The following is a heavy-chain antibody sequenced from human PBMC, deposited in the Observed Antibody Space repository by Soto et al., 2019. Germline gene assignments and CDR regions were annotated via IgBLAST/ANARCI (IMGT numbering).Heavy chain of an antibody. CDR3: ARSPGYYDSSGYLV. D-gene: IGHD3-22*01. J-gene: IGHJ4*02. CDR1: GYSISSGYY. V-gene: IGHV4-38-2*01. Sequence: SETLSLTCAVSGYSISSGYYWGWIRQPPGKGLEWIGSIYRSGKTYFNSTLKSRVTMSVDTSKNQFSLKLSSVTAADTAVYYCARSPGYYDSSGYLVWGQGTLVTVSS. CDR2: IYRSGKT.